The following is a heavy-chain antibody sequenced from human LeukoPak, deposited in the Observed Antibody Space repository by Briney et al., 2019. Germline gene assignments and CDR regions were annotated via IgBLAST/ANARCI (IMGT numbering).Heavy chain of an antibody. CDR3: ARAQNGSGRNMDV. D-gene: IGHD3-10*01. J-gene: IGHJ6*03. CDR1: GGSISSYY. V-gene: IGHV4-59*01. Sequence: SETLSLTCTVSGGSISSYYWSWIRQPPGKGLEWIGYNYYSGSTNYNPSLKSRVTISVDTSKNQFSLKLSSVTAADTAVYYCARAQNGSGRNMDVWGKGTTVTISS. CDR2: NYYSGST.